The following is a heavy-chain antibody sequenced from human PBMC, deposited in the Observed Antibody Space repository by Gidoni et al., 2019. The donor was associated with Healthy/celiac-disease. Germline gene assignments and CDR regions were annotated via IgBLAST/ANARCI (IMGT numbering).Heavy chain of an antibody. V-gene: IGHV3-11*05. Sequence: QVQLVESGGGLVKPGGSLRLSGAASGFTFSDYYMSWIRQAPGKRLEWVSYISSSSSYTNYADSVKGRFTISRDNAKNSLYLQMNSLRAEDTAVYYCAREKPGIAAAGAFDIWGQGTMVTVSS. CDR1: GFTFSDYY. J-gene: IGHJ3*02. CDR2: ISSSSSYT. CDR3: AREKPGIAAAGAFDI. D-gene: IGHD6-13*01.